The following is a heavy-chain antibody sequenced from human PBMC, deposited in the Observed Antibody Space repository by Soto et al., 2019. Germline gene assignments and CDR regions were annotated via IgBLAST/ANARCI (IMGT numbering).Heavy chain of an antibody. CDR1: GGTFSSYA. D-gene: IGHD2-2*01. Sequence: ASVKVSCKASGGTFSSYAISWVRQAPGQGLEWMGGIIPIFGTANYAQKYQGRVTITADESTSTAYMELRSLRSEDTAVFYCARSFIVVVPAAKTLAPDYWGQGTPVTVSS. CDR3: ARSFIVVVPAAKTLAPDY. J-gene: IGHJ4*02. V-gene: IGHV1-69*13. CDR2: IIPIFGTA.